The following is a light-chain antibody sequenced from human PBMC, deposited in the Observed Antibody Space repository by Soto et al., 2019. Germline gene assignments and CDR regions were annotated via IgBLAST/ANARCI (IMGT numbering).Light chain of an antibody. Sequence: EIVLTQSPATLSLSPGERATLSCRASQSVSTYLVWYQQKPGQAPRLLIYDVSKRDTGIPARFSGSGSGTDFTLTISSVEPEDLAIYYCQQRYSWPRTFGGGTKVEIK. V-gene: IGKV3-11*01. J-gene: IGKJ4*01. CDR1: QSVSTY. CDR2: DVS. CDR3: QQRYSWPRT.